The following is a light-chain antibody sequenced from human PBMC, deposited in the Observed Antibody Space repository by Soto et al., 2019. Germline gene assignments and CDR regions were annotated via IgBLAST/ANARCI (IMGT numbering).Light chain of an antibody. CDR2: AAS. Sequence: DIQMTQSPSSLSASVGDRVTITCRASQSISSYLNWYQQKPGKAPKLLIYAASSLQSGVPSRCSGSRSGTDFTLTISILQPEDFATYYCQQSYSTPQTFGQGTNVELK. CDR1: QSISSY. V-gene: IGKV1-39*01. CDR3: QQSYSTPQT. J-gene: IGKJ1*01.